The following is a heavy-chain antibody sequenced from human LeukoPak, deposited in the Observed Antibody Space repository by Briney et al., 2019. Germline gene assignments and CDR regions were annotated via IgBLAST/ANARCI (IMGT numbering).Heavy chain of an antibody. D-gene: IGHD2-2*01. Sequence: ASVKVSCEASGYTFASYDINWVRQATGQGLEWMGWMNPNSGNTGYAQKFQGRVTITRNTSISTAYMELSTLRSEDTAVYYCARGRSAMRMDVWGKGTTVTVSS. CDR1: GYTFASYD. V-gene: IGHV1-8*03. J-gene: IGHJ6*04. CDR3: ARGRSAMRMDV. CDR2: MNPNSGNT.